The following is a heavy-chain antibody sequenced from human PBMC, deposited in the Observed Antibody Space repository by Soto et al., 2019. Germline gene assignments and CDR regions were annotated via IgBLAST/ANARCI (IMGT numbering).Heavy chain of an antibody. CDR2: ISGSGGST. V-gene: IGHV3-23*01. Sequence: GGSLRLSCAASGFTFSSYAMSWFRQAPGKGLEWVSAISGSGGSTYYADSVKGRFTISRDNSKNTLYLQMNSLRAEDTAVYYCAXDLVTIFGVVIFNYFDYWGQGTLVTVSS. J-gene: IGHJ4*02. CDR3: AXDLVTIFGVVIFNYFDY. D-gene: IGHD3-3*01. CDR1: GFTFSSYA.